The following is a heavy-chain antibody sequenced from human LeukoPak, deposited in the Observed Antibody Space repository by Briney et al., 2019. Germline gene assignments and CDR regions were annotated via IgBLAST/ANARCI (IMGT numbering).Heavy chain of an antibody. D-gene: IGHD3-22*01. V-gene: IGHV4-39*07. CDR3: AGGSSGYYLELSN. CDR1: GGSISSSSYY. Sequence: SETLSLTCTVSGGSISSSSYYWGWIRQPPGKGLEWIGSIYYSGSTYYNPSLKSRVTLSVDTSKNQFSLNLSSVTAADTAVYYCAGGSSGYYLELSNWGQGTLVTVSS. CDR2: IYYSGST. J-gene: IGHJ4*02.